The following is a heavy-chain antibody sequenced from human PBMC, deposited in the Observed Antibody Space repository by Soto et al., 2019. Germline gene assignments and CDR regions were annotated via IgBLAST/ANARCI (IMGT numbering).Heavy chain of an antibody. V-gene: IGHV1-69*01. Sequence: VQLVQSGAEVKKPGSSVKVSCKASGGSFSSYGFSWVRQAPGQGLEWVGGIVPMFDTPNYAQRFQGRVTISADESTSTAYMELSSLRSEDTAVYFCARQGGDYPSYHFDYWGQGTLVTVSS. CDR2: IVPMFDTP. D-gene: IGHD2-21*02. J-gene: IGHJ4*02. CDR3: ARQGGDYPSYHFDY. CDR1: GGSFSSYG.